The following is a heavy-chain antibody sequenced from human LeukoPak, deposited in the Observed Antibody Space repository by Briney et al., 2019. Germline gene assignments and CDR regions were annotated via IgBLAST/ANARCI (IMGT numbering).Heavy chain of an antibody. CDR3: ARGPAVAAGGGDYYYYYMDV. CDR1: GFTFSSYI. J-gene: IGHJ6*03. Sequence: GGSLRLSCAASGFTFSSYIMNWVRQAPGKGLEWVSSISSSTYIYYADSVKGRFTISRDNAKNSLYLQMNSLRAEDTALYYCARGPAVAAGGGDYYYYYMDVWGKGTTVTVSS. D-gene: IGHD6-13*01. CDR2: ISSSTYI. V-gene: IGHV3-21*01.